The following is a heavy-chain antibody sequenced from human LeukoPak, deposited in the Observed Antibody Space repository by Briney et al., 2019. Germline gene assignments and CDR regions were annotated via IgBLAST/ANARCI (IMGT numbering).Heavy chain of an antibody. J-gene: IGHJ4*02. CDR1: GFTVSSNY. CDR3: AGAGAAAGPFDY. D-gene: IGHD6-13*01. V-gene: IGHV3-66*01. CDR2: IYSDGST. Sequence: GGSLRLSCAGPGFTVSSNYMSWVRQAPGKGLEWVSVIYSDGSTYYADSVKGRFIISRDNSKNTLYLQMNSLRAEDTAVYYCAGAGAAAGPFDYWGQGTLVTVSS.